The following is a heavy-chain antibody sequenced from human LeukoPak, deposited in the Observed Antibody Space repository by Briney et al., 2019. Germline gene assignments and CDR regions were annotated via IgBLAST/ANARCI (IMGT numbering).Heavy chain of an antibody. D-gene: IGHD3-9*01. J-gene: IGHJ4*02. Sequence: GGSLRLSCAASGFTFSSYEMNWVRQAPGKGLEWVSYISSSGSTIYYADSVKGRFTISRDNAKNSLYLQMNSLRAEDTAVYYCARGTYYDILTGYSADFDYWGQGTLVTVSS. CDR1: GFTFSSYE. V-gene: IGHV3-48*03. CDR3: ARGTYYDILTGYSADFDY. CDR2: ISSSGSTI.